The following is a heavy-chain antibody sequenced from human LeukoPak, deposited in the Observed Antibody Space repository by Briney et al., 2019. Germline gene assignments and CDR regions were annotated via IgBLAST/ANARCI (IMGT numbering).Heavy chain of an antibody. D-gene: IGHD3-10*01. CDR3: ARAGSGSYYRVFDY. V-gene: IGHV3-30-3*01. J-gene: IGHJ4*02. Sequence: PGGSLRLSCAASGFTFSSYSMNWVRQAPGKGLEWVAVISYDGSNKYYADSVKGRFTISRDNSKNTLYLQMNSLRAEDTAVYYCARAGSGSYYRVFDYWGQGTLVTVSS. CDR1: GFTFSSYS. CDR2: ISYDGSNK.